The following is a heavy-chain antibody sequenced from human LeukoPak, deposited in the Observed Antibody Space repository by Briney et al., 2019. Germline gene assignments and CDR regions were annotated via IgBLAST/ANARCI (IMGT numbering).Heavy chain of an antibody. V-gene: IGHV2-70*11. CDR3: ARMRSGSPLDY. J-gene: IGHJ4*02. D-gene: IGHD1-26*01. CDR2: IDWDDDK. CDR1: GFSLSTSGMC. Sequence: SGPTLVNPTQTLTQTCAFSGFSLSTSGMCVNWIRQPPGKALEWLARIDWDDDKYYTTSLKTRLTISKDTSKNQVVLTMTNMDPVDTGTYYCARMRSGSPLDYWGQGTLVTVSS.